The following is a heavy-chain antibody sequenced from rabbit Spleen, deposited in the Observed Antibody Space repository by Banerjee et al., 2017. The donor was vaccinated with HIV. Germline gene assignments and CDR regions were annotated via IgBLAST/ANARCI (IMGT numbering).Heavy chain of an antibody. J-gene: IGHJ6*01. CDR2: IDTGSRDFT. CDR3: ARDTGSSFSTYGMDL. CDR1: GFSFSDRDV. D-gene: IGHD8-1*01. V-gene: IGHV1S45*01. Sequence: QEQLEESGGGLVKPEGSLTLTCKASGFSFSDRDVMCWVRQAPGKGLEWIACIDTGSRDFTYYASWAKGRFTISKTSSTTVTLQMTSLTVADTATYFCARDTGSSFSTYGMDLWGPGTLVT.